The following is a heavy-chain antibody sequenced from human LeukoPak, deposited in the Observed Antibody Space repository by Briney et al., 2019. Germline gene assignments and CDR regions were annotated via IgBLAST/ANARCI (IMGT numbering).Heavy chain of an antibody. Sequence: SETLSLTCAVYGGSLSGYYWSWIRQPPGKGLEWIGSIYYSGSTYYNPSLKSRVTISVDTSKNQFSLKLSSVTAADTAVYYCARTRYYYNSRSYGAPYYFDYWGQGTLVTVSS. CDR3: ARTRYYYNSRSYGAPYYFDY. D-gene: IGHD3-10*01. CDR2: IYYSGST. V-gene: IGHV4-34*01. J-gene: IGHJ4*02. CDR1: GGSLSGYY.